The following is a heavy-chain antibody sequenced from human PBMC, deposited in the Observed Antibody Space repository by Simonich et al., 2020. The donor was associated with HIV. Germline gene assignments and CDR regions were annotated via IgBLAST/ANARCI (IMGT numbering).Heavy chain of an antibody. D-gene: IGHD4-17*01. CDR3: ARRHPTTVTTPYFDY. CDR2: INHNGNT. CDR1: GGSFRGYY. V-gene: IGHV4-34*01. Sequence: QVQLQQWGAGLLKPSETLSLTCAVYGGSFRGYYWSWSRQPPGQGREWIGEINHNGNTNYNPSRKSRFTKSVDTSKNQFSLKLSSVTAADTAVYYCARRHPTTVTTPYFDYWGQGTLVTVSS. J-gene: IGHJ4*02.